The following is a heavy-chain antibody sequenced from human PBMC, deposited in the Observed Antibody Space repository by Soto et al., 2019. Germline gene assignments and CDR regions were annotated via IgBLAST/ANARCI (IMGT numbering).Heavy chain of an antibody. CDR2: IIPILGIA. V-gene: IGHV1-69*02. CDR1: GGTFSSYT. Sequence: QVQLVQSGAEVKKPGSSVKVSCKASGGTFSSYTISWVRQAPGQGLEWMGRIIPILGIANYAQKFQGRVTITADKSTSTAYMELSSLRSEDTAVYYCATNGGYSYSYGAFDIWGQGTMVTVSS. CDR3: ATNGGYSYSYGAFDI. D-gene: IGHD5-18*01. J-gene: IGHJ3*02.